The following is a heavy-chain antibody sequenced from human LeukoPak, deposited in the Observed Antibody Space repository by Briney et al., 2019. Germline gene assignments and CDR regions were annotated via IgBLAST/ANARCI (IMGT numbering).Heavy chain of an antibody. CDR2: IKQDGSAK. Sequence: GGSLRLSCVASGFTFSSHWMSWVRQAPGKGLEWVGNIKQDGSAKYHPDSVKGRFTISRDNAKNSLYLQMSSLRAEDTAVYYCATQTYALFDYWGQGTLVTVSS. V-gene: IGHV3-7*03. J-gene: IGHJ4*02. CDR1: GFTFSSHW. D-gene: IGHD2-2*01. CDR3: ATQTYALFDY.